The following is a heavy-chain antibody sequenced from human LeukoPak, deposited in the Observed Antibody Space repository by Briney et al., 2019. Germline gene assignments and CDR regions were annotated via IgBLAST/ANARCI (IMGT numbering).Heavy chain of an antibody. J-gene: IGHJ4*02. CDR1: GFNFSSYW. V-gene: IGHV3-7*01. CDR3: AREGGDIADTGFHY. CDR2: IEEDGGES. D-gene: IGHD2-15*01. Sequence: GGSLKLSCATSGFNFSSYWMSWVRQAPGKELEWVANIEEDGGESYYLDSVKGRFTISRDNAKNSLYLQMNSLRAEDTAVYYCAREGGDIADTGFHYWGQGSLVAVSS.